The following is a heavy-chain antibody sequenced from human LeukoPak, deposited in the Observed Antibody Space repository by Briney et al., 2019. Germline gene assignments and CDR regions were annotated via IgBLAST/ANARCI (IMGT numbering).Heavy chain of an antibody. D-gene: IGHD3-10*01. Sequence: GGCLRLSCAASGFTFSSYGMHWVRQAPGKGLEWVAFIRYDGSNKYYADSVKGRFTISRDNSKNTLYLQMNSLRAEDTAVYYCATVYGSGSIVDYWGQGTLVTVSS. CDR2: IRYDGSNK. CDR1: GFTFSSYG. V-gene: IGHV3-30*02. J-gene: IGHJ4*02. CDR3: ATVYGSGSIVDY.